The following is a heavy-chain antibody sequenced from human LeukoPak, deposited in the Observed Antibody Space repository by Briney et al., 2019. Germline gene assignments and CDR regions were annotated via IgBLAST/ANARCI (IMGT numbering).Heavy chain of an antibody. V-gene: IGHV4-38-2*02. CDR2: IYHSGST. CDR3: ARDSRDETAFDI. CDR1: GCSISSGYY. D-gene: IGHD2-21*01. J-gene: IGHJ3*02. Sequence: SETLSLTCTVSGCSISSGYYWGWIRQPPGKGLEWIGSIYHSGSTYYNPSLKSRVTISVDTSKNQFSLKLSSVTAADTAVYYCARDSRDETAFDIWGQGTMVTVSS.